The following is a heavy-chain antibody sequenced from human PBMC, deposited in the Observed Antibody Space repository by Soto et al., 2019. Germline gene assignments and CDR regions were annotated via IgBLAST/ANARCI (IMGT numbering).Heavy chain of an antibody. CDR1: GGSITSCDNY. J-gene: IGHJ4*02. CDR3: AITYSSGWGRRLFVS. Sequence: PSENLSLTCTVSGGSITSCDNYWSWIRQPPGKGLEWIGYIYYSGHTYYNPSLKSRLTISVDTSKNHFSLRLSSVTAADTAVYYCAITYSSGWGRRLFVSLGQGALVSVSS. V-gene: IGHV4-30-4*01. CDR2: IYYSGHT. D-gene: IGHD3-3*01.